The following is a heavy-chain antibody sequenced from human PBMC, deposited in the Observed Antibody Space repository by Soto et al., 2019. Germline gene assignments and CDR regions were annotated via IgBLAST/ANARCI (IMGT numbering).Heavy chain of an antibody. V-gene: IGHV3-7*03. CDR2: IKQDGSAK. Sequence: GGSLRLSCAASGLTFSNYWMNWVRQAPGKGLEWVANIKQDGSAKYYLDSVKGRFTIPRDNAKNSLYLQMNSLRADDTAVYYCATDGAKFYGMDVWGHGTTVTVS. CDR3: ATDGAKFYGMDV. CDR1: GLTFSNYW. J-gene: IGHJ6*02. D-gene: IGHD3-16*01.